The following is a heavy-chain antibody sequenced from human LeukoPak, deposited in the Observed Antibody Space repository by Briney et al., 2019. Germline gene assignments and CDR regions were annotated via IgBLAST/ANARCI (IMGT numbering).Heavy chain of an antibody. Sequence: SETLSLTCTVSGGSISSYYWSWIRQPPGKGLEWIGYTYYSGSTNYNPSLKSRVTISVDTSKNQFSLKLSSVTAADTAVYYCAGSGGSSTTYYYYRMDVWGQGTTVTVSS. CDR1: GGSISSYY. V-gene: IGHV4-59*01. CDR3: AGSGGSSTTYYYYRMDV. CDR2: TYYSGST. J-gene: IGHJ6*02. D-gene: IGHD2-15*01.